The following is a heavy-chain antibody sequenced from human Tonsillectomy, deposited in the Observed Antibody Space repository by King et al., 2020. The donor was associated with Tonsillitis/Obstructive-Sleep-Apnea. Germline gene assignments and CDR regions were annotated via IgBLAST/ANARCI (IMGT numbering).Heavy chain of an antibody. CDR1: GFTVSNEY. J-gene: IGHJ6*03. D-gene: IGHD2-15*01. V-gene: IGHV3-53*01. CDR3: ATGYCSGGSCPHYYYMDV. CDR2: IYSGGST. Sequence: VQLVEAGGGLIQPGGSLRLSCAASGFTVSNEYMSWGRQAPGKGLEWGSVIYSGGSTYYAGSVKGRFTISRDNSKNTLYLQMNSLRAEDRAVYYCATGYCSGGSCPHYYYMDVWGKGTTVTVS.